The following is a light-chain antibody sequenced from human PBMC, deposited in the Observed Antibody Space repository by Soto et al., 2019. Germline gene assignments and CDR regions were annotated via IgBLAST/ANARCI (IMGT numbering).Light chain of an antibody. CDR2: GAS. CDR1: QSVASS. V-gene: IGKV3-15*01. CDR3: EQYYDWPPT. J-gene: IGKJ1*01. Sequence: EIVMTQSPATLSVSPGERATLSCRASQSVASSIAWYRQKPGQAPRLLIYGASTRATDFPARFSGRGSGPEFTLTISSLQSEDFAVFFCEQYYDWPPTFGQGTRWIS.